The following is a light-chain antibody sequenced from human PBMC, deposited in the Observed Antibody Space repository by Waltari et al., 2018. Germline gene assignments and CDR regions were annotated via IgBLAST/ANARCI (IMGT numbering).Light chain of an antibody. CDR3: QHYVRLPAT. CDR1: QSVSRS. V-gene: IGKV3-20*01. J-gene: IGKJ1*01. Sequence: EIVLTQSPGTLSLSPGERATLSCRASQSVSRSLAWYQQKPGQAPRLLIYGASNRAAGIQDRFSGSGSGTDFSLTISRLEPEDFAVYYCQHYVRLPATFGQGTKVEIK. CDR2: GAS.